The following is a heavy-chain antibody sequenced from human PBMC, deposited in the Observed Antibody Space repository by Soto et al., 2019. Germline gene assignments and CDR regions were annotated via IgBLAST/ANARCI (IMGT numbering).Heavy chain of an antibody. CDR2: IYYSGSN. D-gene: IGHD6-13*01. V-gene: IGHV4-31*03. J-gene: IGHJ4*02. CDR1: GGSISSGDYY. CDR3: ARAWRYRSSWYYFDF. Sequence: LSLTCTVSGGSISSGDYYWSWIRQHPGKGLEWIGYIYYSGSNSYDPSLKSRLTISVDTSKNQFPLKLTSVTAADTAVYYCARAWRYRSSWYYFDFWGQATLVTVSS.